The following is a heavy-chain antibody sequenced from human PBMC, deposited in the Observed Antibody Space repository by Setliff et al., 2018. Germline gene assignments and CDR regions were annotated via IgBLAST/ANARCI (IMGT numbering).Heavy chain of an antibody. CDR2: IRNDGATI. D-gene: IGHD7-27*01. Sequence: GGSLRLSCVASGFTFTNAWMNWVRQAPGKGLEWLSNIRNDGATISYADSVKGRFTISRDNVKNSLFLQMNSLRAEDTAVYYCVRDLHWGFDYWGLGTLVTVSS. CDR3: VRDLHWGFDY. J-gene: IGHJ4*02. V-gene: IGHV3-48*01. CDR1: GFTFTNAW.